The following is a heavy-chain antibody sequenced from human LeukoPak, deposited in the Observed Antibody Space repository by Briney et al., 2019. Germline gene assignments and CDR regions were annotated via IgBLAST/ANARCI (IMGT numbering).Heavy chain of an antibody. V-gene: IGHV4-31*03. J-gene: IGHJ4*02. CDR3: ARDGPQRRAIGH. Sequence: SQTLSLTCTVSGGSISSGGYYWSWIRQHPGKGLEWIGYIYYSGSTYYNPSLKSRVTISVDTSKNQFSLKLSSVTAADTAVYYCARDGPQRRAIGHWGQGTLVTVSS. CDR2: IYYSGST. D-gene: IGHD5-24*01. CDR1: GGSISSGGYY.